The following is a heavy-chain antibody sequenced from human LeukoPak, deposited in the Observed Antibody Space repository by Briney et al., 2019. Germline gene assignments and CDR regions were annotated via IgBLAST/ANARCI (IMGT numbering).Heavy chain of an antibody. V-gene: IGHV3-64*01. CDR2: ISSNGGST. J-gene: IGHJ4*02. D-gene: IGHD3-3*01. CDR3: ARDPSDDFWSGLSSYDY. CDR1: GFTSSSYA. Sequence: GGSLRLSGAASGFTSSSYAMHWVREAPGKGLEYVSAISSNGGSTYYANSVKGRFTVSRDNSKNTLYLQMGSLRAEDMAVYYCARDPSDDFWSGLSSYDYWGQGTLVTVSS.